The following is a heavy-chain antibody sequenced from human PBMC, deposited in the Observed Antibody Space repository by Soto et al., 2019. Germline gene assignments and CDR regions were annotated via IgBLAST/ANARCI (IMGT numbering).Heavy chain of an antibody. CDR1: GFTFDHYA. J-gene: IGHJ4*02. Sequence: EGQLVESGGGLAQPGRSLRLSCAASGFTFDHYAMHWVRQAPGKGLEWVSGISGNSVGGVYADPVKDRFTISRENAKNSLYLQMNSLGAEDTALYYCGKGGANYYAVGGGDYWGQGTPVTVSS. D-gene: IGHD3-10*01. V-gene: IGHV3-9*01. CDR3: GKGGANYYAVGGGDY. CDR2: ISGNSVGG.